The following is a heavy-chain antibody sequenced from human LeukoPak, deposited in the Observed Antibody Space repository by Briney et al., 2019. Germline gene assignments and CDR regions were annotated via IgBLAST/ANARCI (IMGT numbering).Heavy chain of an antibody. V-gene: IGHV1-8*01. CDR1: GYSFTTHD. Sequence: GASVKVSCKASGYSFTTHDINWVRQSTGQGLEWMGWMNPNSGKSGYAQKFQGRVTMTRDTSISTVYMELSSLGSDDTAVYYCARESGLTDNWLDSWSQGTLVIVSS. D-gene: IGHD5-12*01. CDR2: MNPNSGKS. J-gene: IGHJ5*01. CDR3: ARESGLTDNWLDS.